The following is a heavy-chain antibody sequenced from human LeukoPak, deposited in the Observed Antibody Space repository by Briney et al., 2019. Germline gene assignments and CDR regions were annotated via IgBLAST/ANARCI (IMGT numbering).Heavy chain of an antibody. CDR3: ARAPNYYDSSGQEYFDY. CDR2: IIPILGIA. CDR1: GGTFSSYA. J-gene: IGHJ4*02. Sequence: ASVKVSCKASGGTFSSYAISWVRQAPGQGLEWMGRIIPILGIANYAQKFQGRVTITADKSTSTAYMELSSLRSEDTAVYYCARAPNYYDSSGQEYFDYWGQGTLVTVSS. V-gene: IGHV1-69*04. D-gene: IGHD3-22*01.